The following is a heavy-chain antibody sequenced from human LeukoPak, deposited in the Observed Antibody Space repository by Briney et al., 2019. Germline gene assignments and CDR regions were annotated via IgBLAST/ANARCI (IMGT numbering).Heavy chain of an antibody. CDR2: IRQDGSEK. V-gene: IGHV3-7*01. CDR1: GFTFSDYY. J-gene: IGHJ4*02. CDR3: ARRDYFDY. Sequence: PGGSLRLSCAVSGFTFSDYYMSWIRQAPGKGLEWVANIRQDGSEKYYVDSVKGRFTISRDNAKNSLYLQMNSLRAEDTAVYYCARRDYFDYWGQGTLVTVSS.